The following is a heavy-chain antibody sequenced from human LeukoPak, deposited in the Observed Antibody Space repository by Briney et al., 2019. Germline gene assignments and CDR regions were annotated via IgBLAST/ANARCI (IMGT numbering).Heavy chain of an antibody. V-gene: IGHV4-4*07. CDR1: GGSISNYY. CDR2: IYTTGDT. CDR3: ASTRKQQLRSRAFDI. D-gene: IGHD6-13*01. Sequence: SETLSLTCIVSGGSISNYYWGWIRQSAGKGLEWIGRIYTTGDTSYNPSLRSRVTISLDTSKNQFSLKLKSVTAADTAVYYCASTRKQQLRSRAFDIWGQGTMVTVSS. J-gene: IGHJ3*02.